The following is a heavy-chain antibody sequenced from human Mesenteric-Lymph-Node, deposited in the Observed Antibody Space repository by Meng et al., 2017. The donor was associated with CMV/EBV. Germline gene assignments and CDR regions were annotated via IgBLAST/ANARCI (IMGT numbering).Heavy chain of an antibody. CDR3: ASFVTTVGDWFDP. D-gene: IGHD4-23*01. Sequence: KESGGTFSSYASSVVRQAPGQGLEGMGGIIPILGIANYAQKFQGRVTITADKSTSTADMELSSLRSEDTAVYYCASFVTTVGDWFDPWGQGTLVTVSS. J-gene: IGHJ5*02. V-gene: IGHV1-69*10. CDR1: GGTFSSYA. CDR2: IIPILGIA.